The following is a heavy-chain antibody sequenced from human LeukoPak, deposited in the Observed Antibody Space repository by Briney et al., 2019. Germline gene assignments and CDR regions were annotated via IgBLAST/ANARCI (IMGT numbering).Heavy chain of an antibody. CDR1: GFTFSSYA. J-gene: IGHJ4*02. CDR3: AKDSLPSWYYYDSSGYYRLLYFDY. V-gene: IGHV3-23*01. D-gene: IGHD3-22*01. Sequence: GGSLRLSCAASGFTFSSYAMSWVRQAPGKGLEWVSAISGSGGSTYYADSVKGRFTISRDNSKNTLYLQMNSLRAEDTAVYYCAKDSLPSWYYYDSSGYYRLLYFDYWGQGTLVTVSP. CDR2: ISGSGGST.